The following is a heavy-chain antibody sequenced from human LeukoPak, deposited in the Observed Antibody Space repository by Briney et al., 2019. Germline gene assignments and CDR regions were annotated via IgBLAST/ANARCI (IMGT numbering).Heavy chain of an antibody. D-gene: IGHD3-9*01. CDR1: GGSISSYY. Sequence: PSETLSLTCTVSGGSISSYYWSWIRQPPGKGLEWIGYIYYSGSTNYNPPLMSRVTISVDTSKNQFSLQLSAVTAADTAVYYCARHPNYDILTGYPYYFDYWGQGTLVTVSS. CDR2: IYYSGST. J-gene: IGHJ4*02. CDR3: ARHPNYDILTGYPYYFDY. V-gene: IGHV4-59*08.